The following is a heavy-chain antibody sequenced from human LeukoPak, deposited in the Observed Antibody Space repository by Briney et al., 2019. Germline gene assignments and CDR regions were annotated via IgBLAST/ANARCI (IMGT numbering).Heavy chain of an antibody. V-gene: IGHV4-59*01. CDR2: IYYSGST. CDR3: ARRAYCGGDCYSFDY. CDR1: GGSISSYY. Sequence: SETLSLTCTVSGGSISSYYWSWIRQPPGKGLEWIGYIYYSGSTSYNPSLKSRVTISVDTSKNQFSLKLSSVTAADTAVYYCARRAYCGGDCYSFDYWGQGTLVTVSS. J-gene: IGHJ4*02. D-gene: IGHD2-21*02.